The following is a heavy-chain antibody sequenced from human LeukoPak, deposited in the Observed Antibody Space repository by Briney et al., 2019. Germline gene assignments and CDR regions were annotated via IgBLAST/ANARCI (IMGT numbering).Heavy chain of an antibody. V-gene: IGHV3-23*01. J-gene: IGHJ4*02. CDR2: ISGSGGST. Sequence: GGSLRLSCAASGFTFSNFAMTWVRQAPGKGLEWVSAISGSGGSTYYADSVKGRFTISRDNSKNTLYLQMNSLRAEDTAVYYCAKGEDIVATTDFDYWGQGTLVTVSS. CDR3: AKGEDIVATTDFDY. CDR1: GFTFSNFA. D-gene: IGHD5-12*01.